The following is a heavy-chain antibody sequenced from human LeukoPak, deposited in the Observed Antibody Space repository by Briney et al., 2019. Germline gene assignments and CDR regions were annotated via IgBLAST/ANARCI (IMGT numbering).Heavy chain of an antibody. Sequence: PGGSLRLSCAASQFTLRTYAMTWVRHAPGKGLEWVSAISGSGGNTYYADSVKGRFTISRDNSKNTLYLQMNSLRADDTAVYYCAKGRLGELLYGNYYYGMDVWGQGTTVTVSS. V-gene: IGHV3-23*01. CDR2: ISGSGGNT. J-gene: IGHJ6*02. CDR1: QFTLRTYA. D-gene: IGHD3-10*01. CDR3: AKGRLGELLYGNYYYGMDV.